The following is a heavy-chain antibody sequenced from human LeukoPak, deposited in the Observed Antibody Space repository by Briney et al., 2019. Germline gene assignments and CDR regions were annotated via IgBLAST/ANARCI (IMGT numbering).Heavy chain of an antibody. D-gene: IGHD3-22*01. J-gene: IGHJ4*02. CDR1: GYSFTSYW. Sequence: LGESLKISRKGSGYSFTSYWIGWVRQMPGKGLEWMGIIYPGDSDTRYSPSFQGQVTISADKSISTAYLQWSSLKASDTAMYYCARAYYDSSGYYPPQSNHFDYWGQGTLVTVSS. CDR3: ARAYYDSSGYYPPQSNHFDY. V-gene: IGHV5-51*01. CDR2: IYPGDSDT.